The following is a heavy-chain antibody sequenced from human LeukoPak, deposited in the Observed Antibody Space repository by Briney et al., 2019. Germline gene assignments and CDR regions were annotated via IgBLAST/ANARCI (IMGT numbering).Heavy chain of an antibody. CDR3: TRYDSSRFDP. Sequence: GGSLRLSCAASGFTFSGYGMHWVRQAPGKGLEWVTGIAYDGSRKHYADSVKGRFTISRDNSRNTMDLQMNSLRVEDTAVYRVTRYDSSRFDPWGQGTLVIVSA. CDR2: IAYDGSRK. V-gene: IGHV3-30*03. CDR1: GFTFSGYG. D-gene: IGHD3-3*01. J-gene: IGHJ5*02.